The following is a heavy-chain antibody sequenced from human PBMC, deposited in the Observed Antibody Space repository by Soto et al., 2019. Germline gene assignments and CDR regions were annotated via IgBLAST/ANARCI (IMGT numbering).Heavy chain of an antibody. CDR1: GFSFSSYS. D-gene: IGHD2-15*01. CDR2: ISSSSSST. J-gene: IGHJ4*02. V-gene: IGHV3-48*01. Sequence: EVQVVESGGGLAHPGGSLRLSCAASGFSFSSYSMKWVRQAPGKGLEWVSEISSSSSSTYYADAVKGRFTISRDNAKSSVYLQLSSDRTEATAVYYGARGREYSSGGRCYETGSDYWGQGTLVTLSS. CDR3: ARGREYSSGGRCYETGSDY.